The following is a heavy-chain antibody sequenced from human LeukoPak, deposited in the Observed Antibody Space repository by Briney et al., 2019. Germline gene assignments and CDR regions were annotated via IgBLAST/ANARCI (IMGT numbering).Heavy chain of an antibody. J-gene: IGHJ6*03. Sequence: GGSLRLSCAASGFTFSSYWMSWVRQAPGKELEWVANIKQDGSEKYYVDSVKGRFTISRDNAKNSLYLQMNSLRAEDTAVYYCARDRKEGMVRGAYYYYYMDVWGKGTTVTVSS. D-gene: IGHD3-10*01. CDR3: ARDRKEGMVRGAYYYYYMDV. V-gene: IGHV3-7*01. CDR2: IKQDGSEK. CDR1: GFTFSSYW.